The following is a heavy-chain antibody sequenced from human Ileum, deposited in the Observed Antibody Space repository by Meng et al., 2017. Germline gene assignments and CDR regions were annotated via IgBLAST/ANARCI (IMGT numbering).Heavy chain of an antibody. CDR2: ISGFAADT. D-gene: IGHD4-23*01. CDR3: AKVLLYSGNRDFGDY. Sequence: GGSLRLSCAASGFTFTGYAMGWVRQAPGKGLEWVSLISGFAADTYYAYSVKGRFTISRDNSKNTLYLQLNSLRAEDTAVYYCAKVLLYSGNRDFGDYWGQGTLVTVSS. CDR1: GFTFTGYA. J-gene: IGHJ4*02. V-gene: IGHV3-23*01.